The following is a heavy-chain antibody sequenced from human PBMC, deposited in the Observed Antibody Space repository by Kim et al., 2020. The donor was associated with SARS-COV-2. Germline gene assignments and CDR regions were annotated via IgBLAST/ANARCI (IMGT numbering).Heavy chain of an antibody. CDR3: ATRSQFARGAHDY. D-gene: IGHD3-10*01. Sequence: YNPSLKSRVTKSVDTSQNQFSLKLSSVTAADTAVYYCATRSQFARGAHDYWGQGTLVTVSS. J-gene: IGHJ4*02. V-gene: IGHV4-30-2*05.